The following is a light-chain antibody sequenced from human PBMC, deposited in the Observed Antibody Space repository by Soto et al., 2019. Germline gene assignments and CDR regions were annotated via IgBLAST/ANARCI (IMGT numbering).Light chain of an antibody. CDR2: DAS. Sequence: EVVLTQSPATLSLSQGERATLSCRASQSVSTFLAWYQHKPGQAPRLLIYDASNRATGIPDRFRGSGSGTDFTLTISSLEPEDSAIYYCQQRNIWPPVTFGQGTRLEIK. CDR1: QSVSTF. CDR3: QQRNIWPPVT. V-gene: IGKV3-11*01. J-gene: IGKJ5*01.